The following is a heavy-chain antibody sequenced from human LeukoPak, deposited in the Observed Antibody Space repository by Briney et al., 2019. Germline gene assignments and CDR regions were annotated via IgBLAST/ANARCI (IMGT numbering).Heavy chain of an antibody. J-gene: IGHJ4*02. Sequence: PGRSLRLSCAASGFTFSNYGMHWVRQAPGKGLEWVAAISYDGNNKNYADSVKGRFTISRDNSKNTLYLQMNSQRAEDTAVYYCAKGGLHYHDSNPIDYWGQGTLVTVSS. CDR2: ISYDGNNK. D-gene: IGHD3-22*01. V-gene: IGHV3-30*18. CDR3: AKGGLHYHDSNPIDY. CDR1: GFTFSNYG.